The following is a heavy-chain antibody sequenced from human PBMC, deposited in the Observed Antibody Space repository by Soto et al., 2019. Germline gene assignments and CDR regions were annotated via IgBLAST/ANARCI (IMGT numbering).Heavy chain of an antibody. V-gene: IGHV4-34*01. D-gene: IGHD2-21*02. J-gene: IGHJ4*02. CDR3: ARQRKTVVTQAYFDH. CDR1: GGSFSGYY. CDR2: INHSGST. Sequence: PSETLSLTCAVYGGSFSGYYWSWIRQPPGKGLEWIGEINHSGSTNYNPSLKSRVTISIDTSKNQFSLKLSSVTATDTAVYYCARQRKTVVTQAYFDHWGQGALVTVSS.